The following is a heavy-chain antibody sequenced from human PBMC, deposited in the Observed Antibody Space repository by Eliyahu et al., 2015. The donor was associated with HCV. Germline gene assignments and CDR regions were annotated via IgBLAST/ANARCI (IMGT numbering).Heavy chain of an antibody. V-gene: IGHV3-49*05. CDR1: GFTFGDXA. Sequence: EVQLVESGGGXVKPGRSLXLSCTASGFTFGDXAXSXXRQAPGKGLEWVGFIRSKAYGGTTEYAASVKGRFTISRDDSKSIAYLQMNSLKTEDTAVYYCTRTGHRDGYNLIDYWGQGTLVTVSS. D-gene: IGHD5-24*01. CDR3: TRTGHRDGYNLIDY. J-gene: IGHJ4*02. CDR2: IRSKAYGGTT.